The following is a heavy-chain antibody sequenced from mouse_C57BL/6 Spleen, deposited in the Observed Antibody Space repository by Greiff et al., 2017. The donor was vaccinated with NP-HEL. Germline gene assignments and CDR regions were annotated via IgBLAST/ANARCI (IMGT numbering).Heavy chain of an antibody. CDR3: ARRGYYSNYGYAMDY. V-gene: IGHV1-18*01. Sequence: EVQLQQSGPELVKPGASVKIPCKASGYTFTDYNMDWVKQSHGKSLEWIGDINPNNGGTIYNQKFKGKATLTVDKSSSTAYMELRSLTSEDTAVYYCARRGYYSNYGYAMDYWGQGTSVTVSS. CDR1: GYTFTDYN. CDR2: INPNNGGT. D-gene: IGHD2-5*01. J-gene: IGHJ4*01.